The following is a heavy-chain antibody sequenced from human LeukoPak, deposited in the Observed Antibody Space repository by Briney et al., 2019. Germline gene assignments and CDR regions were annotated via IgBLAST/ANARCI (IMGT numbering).Heavy chain of an antibody. D-gene: IGHD6-19*01. J-gene: IGHJ5*02. V-gene: IGHV4-39*01. CDR2: IYYSGST. CDR3: ARSKRIAVGRNWFDP. CDR1: GGSISSSSYY. Sequence: SETLSLTCTVSGGSISSSSYYWGWIRQPPGKGLEWIGSIYYSGSTYYNPSLKSRVTISVDTSKNQFSLKLSSVTAADTAVYYCARSKRIAVGRNWFDPWGQGTLVTVSS.